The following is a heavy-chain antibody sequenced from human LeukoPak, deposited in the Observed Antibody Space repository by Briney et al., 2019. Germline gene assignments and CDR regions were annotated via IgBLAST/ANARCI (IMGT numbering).Heavy chain of an antibody. D-gene: IGHD2-15*01. J-gene: IGHJ4*02. CDR3: VRDLCSGGSCYPDY. CDR1: GGSISSGSYY. V-gene: IGHV4-61*02. Sequence: SQTLSLTCTVSGGSISSGSYYWSWIRQPPGKGLEWIGRIYTSGSTNYNPSLKSRVTISVDTSKNQFSLKLSSVTAADTAVYYCVRDLCSGGSCYPDYWGQGTLVTVSS. CDR2: IYTSGST.